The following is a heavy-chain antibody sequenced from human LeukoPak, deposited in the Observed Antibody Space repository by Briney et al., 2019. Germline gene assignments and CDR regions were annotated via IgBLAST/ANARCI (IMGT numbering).Heavy chain of an antibody. V-gene: IGHV4-59*01. Sequence: LSETLSLTCTVSGGSISSYYWSWIRQPPGKGLEWIGCIYYSGYTNYKSSLKSRVTISVDTSKNQFSLKLSSVTAADTAVYYCARTTMVRGTYYMDVWGKGTTVTVSS. CDR3: ARTTMVRGTYYMDV. CDR2: IYYSGYT. D-gene: IGHD3-10*01. J-gene: IGHJ6*03. CDR1: GGSISSYY.